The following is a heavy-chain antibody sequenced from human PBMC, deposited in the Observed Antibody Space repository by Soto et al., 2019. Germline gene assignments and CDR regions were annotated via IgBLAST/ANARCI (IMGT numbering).Heavy chain of an antibody. Sequence: GALVKVSCKASGYTFTSYYMHWVRQAPGQGLEWMGIINPSGGSTSYAQKFQGRVTMTRDTSTSTVYMELSSLRSEDAAVYYCASRFYYDSSGYPDAFDIWGQGTMVTVSS. J-gene: IGHJ3*02. CDR3: ASRFYYDSSGYPDAFDI. CDR1: GYTFTSYY. V-gene: IGHV1-46*01. D-gene: IGHD3-22*01. CDR2: INPSGGST.